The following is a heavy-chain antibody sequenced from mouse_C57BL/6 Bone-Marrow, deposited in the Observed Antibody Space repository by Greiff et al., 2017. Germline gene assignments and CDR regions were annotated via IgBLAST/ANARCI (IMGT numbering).Heavy chain of an antibody. CDR1: GFTFSDYY. V-gene: IGHV5-16*01. CDR3: ARDQGTFDY. J-gene: IGHJ2*01. Sequence: EVQRVESEGGLVQPGSSMKLSCTASGFTFSDYYMAWVRQVPEKGLEWVANINYDGSSTYYLDSLKSRFIISRDNAKNILYLQMSSLKSEDTATYYCARDQGTFDYWGQGTTLTVSS. CDR2: INYDGSST. D-gene: IGHD3-2*02.